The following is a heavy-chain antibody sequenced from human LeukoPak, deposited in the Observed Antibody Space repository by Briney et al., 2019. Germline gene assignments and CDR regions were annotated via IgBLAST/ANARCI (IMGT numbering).Heavy chain of an antibody. Sequence: ASVKVSCKASGYTFTSYYMHWVRQAPGQGLEWMGGVIPIFGTANYAQKFQGRVTITADESTSTAYMELSSLRSEDTAVYYCASSYGSGSYYGLRPFDYWGQGTLVTVSS. J-gene: IGHJ4*02. V-gene: IGHV1-69*13. CDR2: VIPIFGTA. CDR3: ASSYGSGSYYGLRPFDY. D-gene: IGHD3-10*01. CDR1: GYTFTSYY.